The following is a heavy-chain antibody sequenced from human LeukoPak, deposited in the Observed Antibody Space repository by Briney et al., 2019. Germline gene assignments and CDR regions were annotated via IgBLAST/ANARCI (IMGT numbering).Heavy chain of an antibody. CDR2: LSAIGGST. J-gene: IGHJ3*02. D-gene: IGHD3-10*01. Sequence: GGSLRLSCAASGFTFSSYAMSWVRQAPGKGLEWVSGLSAIGGSTYYADSVKGRFTISRDNSKNTLYLQMNSLRAEDTAVYYCARDHMVRGVTRFDAFDIWGQGTMVTVSS. V-gene: IGHV3-23*01. CDR3: ARDHMVRGVTRFDAFDI. CDR1: GFTFSSYA.